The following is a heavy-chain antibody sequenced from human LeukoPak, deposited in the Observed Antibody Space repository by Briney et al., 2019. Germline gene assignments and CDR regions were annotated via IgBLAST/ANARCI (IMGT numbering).Heavy chain of an antibody. CDR3: ARDPTYYYDSSGYPDY. V-gene: IGHV3-48*02. CDR2: ISSSSNV. D-gene: IGHD3-22*01. CDR1: GFTFNSYS. Sequence: GGSLRLSCAASGFTFNSYSINWVRQAPGKGLEWISYISSSSNVYYADSVKGRFTISRDNTKNSLYLQMSSLRDDDTAVYYCARDPTYYYDSSGYPDYWGQGTLVTVSS. J-gene: IGHJ4*02.